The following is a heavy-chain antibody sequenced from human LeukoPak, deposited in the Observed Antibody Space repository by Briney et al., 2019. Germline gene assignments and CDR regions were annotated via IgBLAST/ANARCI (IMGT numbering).Heavy chain of an antibody. D-gene: IGHD6-19*01. J-gene: IGHJ4*02. V-gene: IGHV4-59*08. CDR2: IYYSGST. CDR1: GGSISSYD. Sequence: SETLSLTCTVSGGSISSYDWSWIRKPPGKGLEWIGYIYYSGSTKYNPSLKSRVTISVDTSKNQFSLKLSSVTAADTAVYYCGRSGWYFDYWGQGTLVTVSS. CDR3: GRSGWYFDY.